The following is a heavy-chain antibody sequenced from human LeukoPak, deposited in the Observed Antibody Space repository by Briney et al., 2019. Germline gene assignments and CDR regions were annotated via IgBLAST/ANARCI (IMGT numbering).Heavy chain of an antibody. CDR1: GGSISSSSYY. J-gene: IGHJ4*02. V-gene: IGHV4-39*01. CDR2: IYYSGST. CDR3: ARQDPVVVPAGVFDY. D-gene: IGHD2-2*01. Sequence: PSETLSLTCTVSGGSISSSSYYWGWIRQPPGKGLEWIGSIYYSGSTYYNPSLKSRVTISVDTSKNQLSLKLSSVTAADTAVYYCARQDPVVVPAGVFDYWGQGTLVTVSS.